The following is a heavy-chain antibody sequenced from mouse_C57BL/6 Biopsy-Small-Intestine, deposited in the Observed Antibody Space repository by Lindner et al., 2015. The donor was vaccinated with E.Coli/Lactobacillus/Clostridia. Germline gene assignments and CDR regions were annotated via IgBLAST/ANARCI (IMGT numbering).Heavy chain of an antibody. CDR1: GYAFTNYL. V-gene: IGHV1-54*01. Sequence: VQLQESGAELVRPGTSVKVSCKASGYAFTNYLIEWVKQRPGQGLEWIGVINPGGDGTNYNEKLKDKAILTADKSSNTAYMQLSSLTSEDSAVYFCARTTYLDYWGQGTTLTVSS. J-gene: IGHJ2*01. CDR2: INPGGDGT. CDR3: ARTTYLDY. D-gene: IGHD4-1*02.